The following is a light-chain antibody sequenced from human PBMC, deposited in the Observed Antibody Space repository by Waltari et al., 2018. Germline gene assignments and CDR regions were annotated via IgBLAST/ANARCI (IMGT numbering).Light chain of an antibody. V-gene: IGKV2-28*01. CDR1: ESLLHNNGFTY. CDR2: LES. J-gene: IGKJ2*01. Sequence: DIVMTQSPLSLPVTPGESASISCRSSESLLHNNGFTYVDWYVQKPGQSPQLLIYLESNRASGVPDRFSGSGSGTEFTLTISSLQPDDFATYYCQQYEGYSTFGQGTKLEIK. CDR3: QQYEGYST.